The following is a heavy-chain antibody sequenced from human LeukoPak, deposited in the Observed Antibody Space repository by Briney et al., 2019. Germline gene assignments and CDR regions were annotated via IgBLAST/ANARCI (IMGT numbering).Heavy chain of an antibody. Sequence: ASVKVSCKASGYTFTSNYIHWVRQAPGQGLEWMGMIYPRNGSTSYAQKFQGRVTVTRDTSTSTVHMELSGLRSEDTAVYYCARDQEGFDYWGQGTLVTVSS. CDR1: GYTFTSNY. J-gene: IGHJ4*02. CDR3: ARDQEGFDY. CDR2: IYPRNGST. V-gene: IGHV1-46*01.